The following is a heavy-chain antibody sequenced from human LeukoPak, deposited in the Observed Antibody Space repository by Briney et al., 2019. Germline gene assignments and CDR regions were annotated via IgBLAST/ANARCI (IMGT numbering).Heavy chain of an antibody. V-gene: IGHV3-48*01. J-gene: IGHJ1*01. Sequence: GGSLRLSCAASGFTFSSFSMNRVRQAPGKVLEWVSYISSSSSTIYYADSVKGRFTISRDNAKNSLYLQMNSLRAEDTAVYYCARGIQWELEYFQHWGQGTLATVSS. CDR2: ISSSSSTI. CDR3: ARGIQWELEYFQH. CDR1: GFTFSSFS. D-gene: IGHD1-26*01.